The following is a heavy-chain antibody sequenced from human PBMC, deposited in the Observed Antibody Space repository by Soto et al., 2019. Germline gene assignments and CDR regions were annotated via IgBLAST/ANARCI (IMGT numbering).Heavy chain of an antibody. Sequence: QVQLQESGPGLVKPSGTLSLTCAVSGDSISSRNWWTWVRQPPGKGLEWIGEIYHSGSTNYSPTLKGRFTISVDMSKIQLSLKLTSVTSAVTALYYCARGGNVAAAGTIYLDSWGQGTLVTVSS. CDR1: GDSISSRNW. CDR2: IYHSGST. J-gene: IGHJ4*02. D-gene: IGHD6-13*01. V-gene: IGHV4-4*02. CDR3: ARGGNVAAAGTIYLDS.